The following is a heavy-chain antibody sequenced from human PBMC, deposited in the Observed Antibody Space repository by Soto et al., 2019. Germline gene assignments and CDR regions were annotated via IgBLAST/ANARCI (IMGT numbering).Heavy chain of an antibody. CDR3: AKDGGSDGYFGNWLDP. Sequence: GASVKVSCKASGYTFTSYAMHWVRQAPGQRLEWMGWIIPIFSTTNVAQKFQGRVTITADESTTTAYMELSGLRSEDTAVYYCAKDGGSDGYFGNWLDPWGQGTLVTVSS. CDR2: IIPIFSTT. CDR1: GYTFTSYA. V-gene: IGHV1-69*13. D-gene: IGHD2-15*01. J-gene: IGHJ5*02.